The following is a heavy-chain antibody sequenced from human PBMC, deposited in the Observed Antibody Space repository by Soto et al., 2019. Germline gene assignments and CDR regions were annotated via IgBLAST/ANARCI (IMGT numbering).Heavy chain of an antibody. J-gene: IGHJ4*02. CDR1: GFTFSSDW. V-gene: IGHV3-7*01. CDR3: ARGVH. Sequence: EVQLVESGGGLVQPGGSLRLSCAASGFTFSSDWMSWVCQAPGRGLEWVANIKHDGSEKYYVDSVMDRFTISRDNAKNSLSLQMNSLRAEDTAVYYCARGVHWGQGTLVTVSS. CDR2: IKHDGSEK. D-gene: IGHD6-6*01.